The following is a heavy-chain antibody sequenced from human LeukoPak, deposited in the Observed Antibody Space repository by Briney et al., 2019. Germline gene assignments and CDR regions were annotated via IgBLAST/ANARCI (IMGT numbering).Heavy chain of an antibody. V-gene: IGHV4-59*08. Sequence: PSETLSLTCGVSGGSISSFYWAWVREPPGKGLEWIGFTYYTGIISHNPSLESRVTMSVDTYDNQFSLRLNSVTAADTAVYYCARLYSSGWRSNYYFDYWGQGTLVTVPS. CDR1: GGSISSFY. CDR3: ARLYSSGWRSNYYFDY. D-gene: IGHD6-19*01. CDR2: TYYTGII. J-gene: IGHJ4*02.